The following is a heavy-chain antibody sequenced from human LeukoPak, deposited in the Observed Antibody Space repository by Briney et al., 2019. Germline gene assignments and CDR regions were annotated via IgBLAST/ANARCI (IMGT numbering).Heavy chain of an antibody. D-gene: IGHD4-23*01. J-gene: IGHJ2*01. CDR1: GGSISSNNW. V-gene: IGHV4-4*02. CDR2: SYNSGST. CDR3: ARSGNSWYFDL. Sequence: SETLSLTCAVSGGSISSNNWWSWVRQTPGKGLEWIGESYNSGSTNYNPSLKSRVTISVDKSKNQFSLRLSSVTAADTAVYYCARSGNSWYFDLWGRGTLVTVSS.